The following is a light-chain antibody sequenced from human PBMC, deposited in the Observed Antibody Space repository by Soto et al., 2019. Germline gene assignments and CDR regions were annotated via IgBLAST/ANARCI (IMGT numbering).Light chain of an antibody. Sequence: DIQMTQSPSTLSASVGDRVTITCRASQSISSWLAWYQQKPGKAPKLLIYDASSLESGVPSRFSGSGSGTEFTLTISRLEPEDFAVYYCQQYGSPLTFGQGTKVDI. CDR3: QQYGSPLT. CDR2: DAS. CDR1: QSISSW. V-gene: IGKV1-5*01. J-gene: IGKJ1*01.